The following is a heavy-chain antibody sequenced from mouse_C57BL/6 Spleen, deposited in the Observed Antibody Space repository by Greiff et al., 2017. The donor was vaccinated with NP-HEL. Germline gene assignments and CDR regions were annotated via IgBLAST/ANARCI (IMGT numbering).Heavy chain of an antibody. CDR2: IDPSDSET. D-gene: IGHD1-1*01. CDR3: ARGGITTVVHFDY. CDR1: GYTFTSYW. Sequence: QVQLQQPGAELVRPGSSVKLSCKASGYTFTSYWMHWVKQRPIQGLEWIGNIDPSDSETHYNQKFKDKATLTVDKSSSTAYMQLSSLTSEDSAVYYCARGGITTVVHFDYWGQGTTLTVSS. V-gene: IGHV1-52*01. J-gene: IGHJ2*01.